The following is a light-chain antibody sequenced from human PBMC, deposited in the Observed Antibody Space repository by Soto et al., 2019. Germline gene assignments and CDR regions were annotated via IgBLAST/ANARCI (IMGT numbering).Light chain of an antibody. CDR2: AAS. CDR1: QGVRTY. Sequence: DIQMTQSPSSLSASVGDRVNITCRASQGVRTYVNWFQQTPGKAPILLIYAASSLQSGVPSRFSGSGSGTDFTLTISSLQPEDFATYYCQQTYSLPPDITFGQGTRLEIK. V-gene: IGKV1-39*01. CDR3: QQTYSLPPDIT. J-gene: IGKJ5*01.